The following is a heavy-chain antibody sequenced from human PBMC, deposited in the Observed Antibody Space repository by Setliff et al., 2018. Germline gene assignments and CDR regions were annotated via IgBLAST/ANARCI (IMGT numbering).Heavy chain of an antibody. CDR1: GGSISSSSYY. CDR2: IYYSGST. V-gene: IGHV4-39*07. Sequence: PSETLSLTCTVSGGSISSSSYYWGWIRQPPGKGLEWIGSIYYSGSTYYNPSLKSRVTISVDTSKNQFSLTLSSVTAADTAVYYCARVSQYSSGWYYYYYGMDVWGQGTTVTVSS. D-gene: IGHD6-19*01. J-gene: IGHJ6*02. CDR3: ARVSQYSSGWYYYYYGMDV.